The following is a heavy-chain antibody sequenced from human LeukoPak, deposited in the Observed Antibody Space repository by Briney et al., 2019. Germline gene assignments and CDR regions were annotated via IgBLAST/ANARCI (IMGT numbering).Heavy chain of an antibody. CDR2: INHSGRT. D-gene: IGHD6-13*01. CDR1: GGSLSGYY. V-gene: IGHV4-34*01. CDR3: AREVCSSSCPRRGAFDI. J-gene: IGHJ3*02. Sequence: SETLSLTCAVYGGSLSGYYWSWIRQPPGKGLEGIGEINHSGRTNYNPSLQSRVTISVDTSKNQFSLKLSSVTAADTAVYYCAREVCSSSCPRRGAFDIWGQGTMVTVSS.